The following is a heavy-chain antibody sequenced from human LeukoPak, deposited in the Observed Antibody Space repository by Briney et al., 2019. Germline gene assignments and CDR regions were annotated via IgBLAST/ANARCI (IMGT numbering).Heavy chain of an antibody. Sequence: GASVKVSCKASGYTFTGYYMHWVRQAPGQGLEWMGWINPNSGGTNYAQKFQGRVTMTRDTSISTAYMELSRLRSDDTAVYYCARDSSFGGSGSLGGYYYYMDVWGKGTTVTISS. CDR2: INPNSGGT. D-gene: IGHD3-10*01. J-gene: IGHJ6*03. CDR3: ARDSSFGGSGSLGGYYYYMDV. V-gene: IGHV1-2*02. CDR1: GYTFTGYY.